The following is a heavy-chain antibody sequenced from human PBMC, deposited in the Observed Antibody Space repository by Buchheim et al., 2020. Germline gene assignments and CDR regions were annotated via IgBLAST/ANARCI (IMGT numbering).Heavy chain of an antibody. CDR3: ARLAYCGGDCFKFDY. CDR1: GGSFSGYY. V-gene: IGHV4-34*01. D-gene: IGHD2-21*02. J-gene: IGHJ4*02. Sequence: QVQLQQWGAGLLKPSETLSLTCAVYGGSFSGYYWSWIRQPPGKGLEWIGEINHSGSTNYNPSLKSRVTISVDTSKNQFSLKLSSVTAADTAVYYCARLAYCGGDCFKFDYWGQGTL. CDR2: INHSGST.